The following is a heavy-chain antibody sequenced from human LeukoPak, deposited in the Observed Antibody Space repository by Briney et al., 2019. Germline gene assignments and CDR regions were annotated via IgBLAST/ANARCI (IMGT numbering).Heavy chain of an antibody. CDR2: IWPDGSGK. V-gene: IGHV3-7*01. Sequence: GRSLRLSCAASGFTFSDYWMAWVRQAPGKGLEWVANIWPDGSGKYHVDSVRGRFTISRDNAQNSLNLQMNSLRAEDSGVYYCGRWGVNAGLDRWGQGTLVIVSS. CDR3: GRWGVNAGLDR. CDR1: GFTFSDYW. D-gene: IGHD3-10*01. J-gene: IGHJ5*02.